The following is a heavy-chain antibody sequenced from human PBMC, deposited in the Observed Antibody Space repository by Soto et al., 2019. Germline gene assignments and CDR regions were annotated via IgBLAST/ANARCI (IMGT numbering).Heavy chain of an antibody. Sequence: EGSLILSCAASGFTFSSDIMNWVRQAPGKGLEWVSYISSNSSTINYADSVKGRFTISRDNAKNTLYLQMNSLRAEDTAVYYCARDRSWGQGTLVTVSS. CDR1: GFTFSSDI. CDR2: ISSNSSTI. J-gene: IGHJ4*02. CDR3: ARDRS. V-gene: IGHV3-48*04.